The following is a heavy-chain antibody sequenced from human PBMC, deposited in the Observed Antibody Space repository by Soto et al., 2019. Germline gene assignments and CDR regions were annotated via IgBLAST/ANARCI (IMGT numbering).Heavy chain of an antibody. V-gene: IGHV3-23*01. CDR3: AKTYYDIMTGYYHHMDV. CDR2: LSASGVIT. D-gene: IGHD3-9*01. CDR1: GFTFSSYA. J-gene: IGHJ6*03. Sequence: PGGSLRLSCAASGFTFSSYAMSWVRQAPGKGLERVSGLSASGVITNYADSVKGRFTISRDNSKNTLYLQMNSLRAEDTAVYYCAKTYYDIMTGYYHHMDVWGKGTTVTVSS.